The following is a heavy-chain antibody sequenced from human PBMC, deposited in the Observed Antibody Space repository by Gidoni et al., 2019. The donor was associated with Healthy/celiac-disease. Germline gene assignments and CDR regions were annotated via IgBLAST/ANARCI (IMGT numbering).Heavy chain of an antibody. D-gene: IGHD6-6*01. CDR3: ARDPFYSSSSFEWDRYYYYYGMDV. J-gene: IGHJ6*02. V-gene: IGHV6-1*01. CDR1: GDSVSSNSAA. CDR2: TYYRSKWYN. Sequence: QVQLQQSGPGLVKPSQTLSLTCAISGDSVSSNSAAWNWIRQSPSRGLEWLGRTYYRSKWYNDYAVSVKSRITINPDTSKNQFSLQLNSVTPEDTAVYYCARDPFYSSSSFEWDRYYYYYGMDVWGQGTTVTVSS.